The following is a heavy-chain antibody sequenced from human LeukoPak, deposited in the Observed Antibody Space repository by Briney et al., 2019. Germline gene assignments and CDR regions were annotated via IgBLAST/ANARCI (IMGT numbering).Heavy chain of an antibody. V-gene: IGHV3-66*01. CDR3: AKDKAGAGFGDAFDI. J-gene: IGHJ3*02. D-gene: IGHD3-10*01. Sequence: GGSLRLSCAASGFTFSSYWMSWVRQAPGKGLEWVSVIYSGGSTYYADSVKGRFTISRDNSKNTLYLQMNSLRAEDTAVYYCAKDKAGAGFGDAFDIWGQGTMVTVSS. CDR1: GFTFSSYW. CDR2: IYSGGST.